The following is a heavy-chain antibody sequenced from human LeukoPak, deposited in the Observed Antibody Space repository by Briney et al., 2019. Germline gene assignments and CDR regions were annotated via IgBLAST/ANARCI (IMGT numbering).Heavy chain of an antibody. CDR2: ISYDGSNK. J-gene: IGHJ5*02. Sequence: GGSLRLSCAASGFTFSSYAMHWVRQAPGKGLEWVAVISYDGSNKYYADSVKGRFTISRDNSKNTLYLQMNSLRAEDTAVYYCARRIAGYSSSWYGGNWFDPWGQGTLVTVSS. D-gene: IGHD6-13*01. CDR3: ARRIAGYSSSWYGGNWFDP. CDR1: GFTFSSYA. V-gene: IGHV3-30-3*01.